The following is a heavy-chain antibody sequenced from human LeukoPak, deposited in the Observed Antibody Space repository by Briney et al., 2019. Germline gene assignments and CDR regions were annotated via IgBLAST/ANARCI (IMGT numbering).Heavy chain of an antibody. CDR3: AKRDYYDSSGYAPLFDY. J-gene: IGHJ4*02. CDR1: EFTFSNYA. CDR2: ISGNGGKI. V-gene: IGHV3-23*01. D-gene: IGHD3-22*01. Sequence: GGSLRLSCAAFEFTFSNYAMAWVRQAPGEGLEWVSGISGNGGKIYYADSVKGRFTISRDNSKNTLYLQMNSLRGEDTAAYFCAKRDYYDSSGYAPLFDYWGQGTLVTVSP.